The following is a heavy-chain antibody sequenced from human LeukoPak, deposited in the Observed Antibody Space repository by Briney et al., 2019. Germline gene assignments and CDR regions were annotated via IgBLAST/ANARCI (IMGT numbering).Heavy chain of an antibody. CDR3: GSSPYVWGIDH. CDR2: SEYSGTTS. D-gene: IGHD3-16*01. J-gene: IGHJ4*02. V-gene: IGHV3-48*01. Sequence: PGGSLAVSCATSTFTFSSYSMNWVRQAPGKGLEWVSYSEYSGTTSYYADSVKGRFTISRDNSKNTLHLQMKSLRADDTAVYYCGSSPYVWGIDHWGQGSPATVSS. CDR1: TFTFSSYS.